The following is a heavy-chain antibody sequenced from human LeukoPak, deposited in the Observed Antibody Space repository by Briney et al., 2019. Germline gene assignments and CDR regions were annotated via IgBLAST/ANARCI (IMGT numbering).Heavy chain of an antibody. V-gene: IGHV3-66*02. D-gene: IGHD4-17*01. J-gene: IGHJ4*02. CDR2: LYSGGST. Sequence: SGGSLRLSCAASGFTFSSYAMSWVRQAPGKGLEWVSVLYSGGSTYYADSVKGRFTISRDNSKNTLYLQMNSLRAEDTAVYYCASLGDYGSFDYWGQGTLVTVSS. CDR1: GFTFSSYA. CDR3: ASLGDYGSFDY.